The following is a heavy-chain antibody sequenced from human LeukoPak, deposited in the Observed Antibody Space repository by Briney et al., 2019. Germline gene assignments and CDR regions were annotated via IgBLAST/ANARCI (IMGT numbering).Heavy chain of an antibody. CDR2: INHSGST. CDR1: GGSFSGYY. D-gene: IGHD2-2*01. J-gene: IGHJ3*02. CDR3: ARTNLGYCSSTSCYPGRAFDI. V-gene: IGHV4-34*01. Sequence: SETLSLTCAVYGGSFSGYYWSWIRQPPGKGLEWIGEINHSGSTNYNPSLKSRVTISVDTSKNQFSLKLSSVTAADTAVYYCARTNLGYCSSTSCYPGRAFDIWGQGTMVTVSS.